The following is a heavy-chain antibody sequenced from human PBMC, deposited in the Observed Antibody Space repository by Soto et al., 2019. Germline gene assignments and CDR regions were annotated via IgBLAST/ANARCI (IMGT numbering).Heavy chain of an antibody. D-gene: IGHD3-10*01. J-gene: IGHJ4*02. CDR1: GGSISSGGYS. CDR3: ARVLPPFYFYY. V-gene: IGHV4-30-2*01. CDR2: IYHSGST. Sequence: PSETLSLTCAVSGGSISSGGYSWSWIRQPPGKGLEWIGYIYHSGSTYYNPSLKSRVTISVDRSKNQFSLKLSSVTAADTAVYYCARVLPPFYFYYWGQGTLVTVSS.